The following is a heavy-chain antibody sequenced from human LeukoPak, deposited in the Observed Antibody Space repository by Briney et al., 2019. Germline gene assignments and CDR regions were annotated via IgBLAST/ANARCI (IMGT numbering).Heavy chain of an antibody. CDR2: FDPEDGET. D-gene: IGHD4-23*01. V-gene: IGHV1-24*01. CDR1: GYTLTELS. J-gene: IGHJ4*02. Sequence: ASVKVSCKVSGYTLTELSMHWVRQAPGKGLEWMGGFDPEDGETIYAQKFQGRVTMTEDTSTDTAYMELSSLRSEDTAVYYCARDERAHGGNWGYFDYWGQGILVTVSS. CDR3: ARDERAHGGNWGYFDY.